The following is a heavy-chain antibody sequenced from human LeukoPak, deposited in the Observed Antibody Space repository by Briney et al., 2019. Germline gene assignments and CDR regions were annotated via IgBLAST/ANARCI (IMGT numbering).Heavy chain of an antibody. V-gene: IGHV1-18*01. CDR3: ARAVVVNWFDP. J-gene: IGHJ5*02. D-gene: IGHD2-15*01. Sequence: ASVKVSCKSSGYSFTSYGISWVRQAPGHGLEWMGWISAYNGNTNYAQKLQGRVTMTTDTSTSTAYMELRSLRSDDTAVYYCARAVVVNWFDPWGQGTLVTVSS. CDR2: ISAYNGNT. CDR1: GYSFTSYG.